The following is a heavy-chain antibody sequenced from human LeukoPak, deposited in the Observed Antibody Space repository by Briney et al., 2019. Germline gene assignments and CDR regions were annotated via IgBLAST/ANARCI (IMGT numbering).Heavy chain of an antibody. CDR2: ISWDGGST. Sequence: QSGGSLRLSCAASGFTFDDYAMHWVRQAPGKGLEWVSLISWDGGSTYYADSVKGRFTISRDNSKNSLYLQMNSLRAEDTALYYCAKGPGFYGSGSDYMDVWGKGTTVTVSS. J-gene: IGHJ6*03. CDR3: AKGPGFYGSGSDYMDV. V-gene: IGHV3-43D*03. CDR1: GFTFDDYA. D-gene: IGHD3-10*01.